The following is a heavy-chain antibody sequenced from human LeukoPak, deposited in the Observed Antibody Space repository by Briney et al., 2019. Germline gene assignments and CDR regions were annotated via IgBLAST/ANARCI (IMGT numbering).Heavy chain of an antibody. CDR1: GGSISSGDYY. CDR2: IYYSGST. V-gene: IGHV4-30-4*01. Sequence: PSQTLSLTCTVSGGSISSGDYYWSWIRQPPGKGLEWIGYIYYSGSTFYNPSLKRRITISVDTSKNQFSLKLSSVTAADTAVYYCASGYSTRWSHHPSLPTDYWGQGTLVTVSS. J-gene: IGHJ4*02. D-gene: IGHD6-13*01. CDR3: ASGYSTRWSHHPSLPTDY.